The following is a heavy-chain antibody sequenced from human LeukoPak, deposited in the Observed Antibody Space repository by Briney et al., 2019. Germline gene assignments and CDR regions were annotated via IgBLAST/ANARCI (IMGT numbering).Heavy chain of an antibody. Sequence: SETLSLTCSVSGGSIRSYYWSWIRQPPGKGLEWIGYIYYSGTTNYNPSLKSRVTISVDTSKNQFSLKLSSVTAADTAVYYCAGEFEMSGGNSNWFDPWGQGTLVTVSS. J-gene: IGHJ5*02. D-gene: IGHD2-15*01. CDR3: AGEFEMSGGNSNWFDP. V-gene: IGHV4-59*01. CDR1: GGSIRSYY. CDR2: IYYSGTT.